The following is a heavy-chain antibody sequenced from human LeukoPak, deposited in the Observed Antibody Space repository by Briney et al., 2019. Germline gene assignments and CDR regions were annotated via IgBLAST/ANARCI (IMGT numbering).Heavy chain of an antibody. J-gene: IGHJ6*02. CDR1: GFTFSSYS. CDR3: AKSRDIVVVVAANDYGMDV. D-gene: IGHD2-15*01. V-gene: IGHV3-23*01. Sequence: GGSLRLSCAASGFTFSSYSMNWVRQAPGKGLEWVSAISGSGGSTYYADSVKGRFTISRDNSKNTLYLQMSSLRAEDTAVYYCAKSRDIVVVVAANDYGMDVWGQGTTVTVSS. CDR2: ISGSGGST.